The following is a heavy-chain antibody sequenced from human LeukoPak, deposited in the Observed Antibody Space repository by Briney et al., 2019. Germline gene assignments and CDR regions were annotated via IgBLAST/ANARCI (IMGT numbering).Heavy chain of an antibody. CDR2: IIPIFGTA. Sequence: GASVKVSCTASGGTFSSYAISWVRQAPGQGLEWMGGIIPIFGTANYAQKFQGRVTITADESTSTAYMELSSLRSEDTAVYYCASLPPAGPAALHYYYYYYGMDVWGQGTTVTVSS. J-gene: IGHJ6*02. CDR3: ASLPPAGPAALHYYYYYYGMDV. D-gene: IGHD2-2*01. V-gene: IGHV1-69*13. CDR1: GGTFSSYA.